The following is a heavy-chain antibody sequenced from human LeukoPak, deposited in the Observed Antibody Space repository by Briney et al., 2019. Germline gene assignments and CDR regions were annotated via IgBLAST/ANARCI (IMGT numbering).Heavy chain of an antibody. Sequence: GGSLRLSCAASGFTFSSYSMNWVRQAPGKGLEWVSSISSSSSYIYYADSVKGRFTISRDNAKNSLYLQMNSLRAEDTAVYYCARGVFESWDYYYYYMDVWGKGTTVTVSS. J-gene: IGHJ6*03. CDR2: ISSSSSYI. D-gene: IGHD3-3*01. V-gene: IGHV3-21*01. CDR3: ARGVFESWDYYYYYMDV. CDR1: GFTFSSYS.